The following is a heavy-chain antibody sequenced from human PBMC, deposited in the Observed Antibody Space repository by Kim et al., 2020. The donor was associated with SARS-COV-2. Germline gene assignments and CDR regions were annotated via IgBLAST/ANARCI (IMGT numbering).Heavy chain of an antibody. D-gene: IGHD2-2*02. CDR3: TKCATPRATPCLNFDY. V-gene: IGHV3-23*01. CDR1: GFTFSSYA. J-gene: IGHJ4*02. CDR2: ISDGGDKT. Sequence: GGSLRLSCAASGFTFSSYAMSWVRQAPGKGLEWVSGISDGGDKTYYTDSVKGRFTISRDDSRNTLYLQMNSLRVADTGRYYCTKCATPRATPCLNFDYWGKGTRLTVSS.